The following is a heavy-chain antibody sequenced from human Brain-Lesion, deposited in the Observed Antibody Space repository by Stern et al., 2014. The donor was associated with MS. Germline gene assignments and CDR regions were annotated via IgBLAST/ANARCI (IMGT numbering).Heavy chain of an antibody. V-gene: IGHV4-61*02. D-gene: IGHD3/OR15-3a*01. CDR3: AREGETSDFFPFDY. CDR1: GGSMNSRPYY. Sequence: QLQLQESGPGLVKPSQTLSLTCTVSGGSMNSRPYYWNWLRQPAGKALEWIGRIYISGSTNYNPSLESRVTISIDTSKNQPSPNLRFVTAADTAVYYCAREGETSDFFPFDYWGQGAQVIVSS. J-gene: IGHJ4*02. CDR2: IYISGST.